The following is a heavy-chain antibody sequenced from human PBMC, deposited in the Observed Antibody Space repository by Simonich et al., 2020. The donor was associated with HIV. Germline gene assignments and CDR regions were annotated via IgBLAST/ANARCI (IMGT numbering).Heavy chain of an antibody. CDR3: ATHGPGSSTSALDV. J-gene: IGHJ3*01. CDR1: DYTFTTYA. Sequence: QVQLVQSGTEVKKPGASVKVSCQASDYTFTTYAITWVRQAPEQGLDWMDRSKPYNGNTHYAQKFQGRVTMTTDTSTSTAYIELRSLRSDDTAVYYCATHGPGSSTSALDVWGQGAMVTVSS. D-gene: IGHD6-6*01. CDR2: SKPYNGNT. V-gene: IGHV1-18*01.